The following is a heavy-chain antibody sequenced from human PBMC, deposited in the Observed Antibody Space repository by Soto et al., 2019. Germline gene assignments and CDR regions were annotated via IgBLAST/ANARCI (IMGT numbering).Heavy chain of an antibody. V-gene: IGHV4-39*01. CDR3: ARSERAPSIAAADYYYGMDV. CDR1: GGPISSSSYY. J-gene: IGHJ6*02. D-gene: IGHD6-13*01. Sequence: SETLSLTCTVSGGPISSSSYYWGWIRQPPGKGLEWIGSIYYSGSTYYNPSLKSRVTISVDTSQNQFSLKLSSVTAADTAVYYCARSERAPSIAAADYYYGMDVWGQGTTVTVSS. CDR2: IYYSGST.